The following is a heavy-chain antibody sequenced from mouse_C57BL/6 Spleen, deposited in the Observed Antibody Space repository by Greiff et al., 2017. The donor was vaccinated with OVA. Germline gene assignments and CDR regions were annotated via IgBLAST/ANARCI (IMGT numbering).Heavy chain of an antibody. CDR1: GYTFTDYY. Sequence: EVQLQQSGPELVKPGASVKISCKASGYTFTDYYMNWVKQSHGKSLEWIGDINPNNGGTSYNQKFKGKATLTVDKSSSTAYMELRSLTSEDSAVYYCARRGDGYYVSYWYFDVWGTGTTVTVSS. D-gene: IGHD2-3*01. V-gene: IGHV1-26*01. J-gene: IGHJ1*03. CDR3: ARRGDGYYVSYWYFDV. CDR2: INPNNGGT.